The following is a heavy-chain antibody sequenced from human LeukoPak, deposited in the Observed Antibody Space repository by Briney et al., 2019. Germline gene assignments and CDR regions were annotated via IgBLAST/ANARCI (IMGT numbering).Heavy chain of an antibody. CDR3: ATSTITIFGDNWFDP. CDR1: GYTLTELS. CDR2: FDPEDGET. D-gene: IGHD3-3*01. J-gene: IGHJ5*02. Sequence: ASVKVSCKVSGYTLTELSMHWVRQAPGKGLEWMGGFDPEDGETIYAQKFQGRVTMTEDTSTDTAYMELSSLRSEDTAVYYCATSTITIFGDNWFDPWGQGTLVTVSS. V-gene: IGHV1-24*01.